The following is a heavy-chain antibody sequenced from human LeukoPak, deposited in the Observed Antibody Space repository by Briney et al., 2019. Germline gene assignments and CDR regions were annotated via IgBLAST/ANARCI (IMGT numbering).Heavy chain of an antibody. Sequence: GGSLRLSCAASGFTFSSYSMNWVRQAPGKGLEWVSSISSSSSYIYYADSVKGRFTISRDNAKSSLYLQMNSLRAEDTAVYYCARHSTPAAGYFDYWGQGTLVTVSS. J-gene: IGHJ4*02. V-gene: IGHV3-21*01. CDR1: GFTFSSYS. D-gene: IGHD6-13*01. CDR2: ISSSSSYI. CDR3: ARHSTPAAGYFDY.